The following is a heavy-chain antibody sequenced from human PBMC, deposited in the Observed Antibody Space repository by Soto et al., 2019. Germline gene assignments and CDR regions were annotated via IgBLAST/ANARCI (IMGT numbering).Heavy chain of an antibody. CDR2: IGGDYKT. V-gene: IGHV3-23*01. D-gene: IGHD7-27*01. CDR1: DLAFSSYG. CDR3: TAGGAATNWYFVL. Sequence: GGSLRLSCAASDLAFSSYGMSWVRQPPGKGLEWVSSIGGDYKTDYTESVKGRFTISRDNSKSTVYLQLNSLRAEDTAVYYCTAGGAATNWYFVLWGQGTLVTVSS. J-gene: IGHJ4*02.